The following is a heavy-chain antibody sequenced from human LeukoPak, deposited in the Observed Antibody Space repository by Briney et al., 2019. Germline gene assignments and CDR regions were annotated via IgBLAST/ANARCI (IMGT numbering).Heavy chain of an antibody. CDR3: ARHPQSYDNAYSWFDP. V-gene: IGHV4-39*01. D-gene: IGHD1-26*01. CDR2: IFYSGNT. Sequence: SETLSLTCTVSGGSISSSSYYWACLRQPPGKGLEWIGTIFYSGNTYYNPSLKSRVTISVDTSKNQFSLKLRSVTAADTAVYFCARHPQSYDNAYSWFDPWGQGTLVTVSS. J-gene: IGHJ5*02. CDR1: GGSISSSSYY.